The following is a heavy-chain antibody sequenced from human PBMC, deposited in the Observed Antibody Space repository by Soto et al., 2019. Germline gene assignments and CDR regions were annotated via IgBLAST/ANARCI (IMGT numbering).Heavy chain of an antibody. Sequence: PSDSLALTCTVSGGSVSSGDYYWCWIHQPPGKGLEWIGYIYYSGSTYYNPSLKSRVTISVDTSKNQFSLKLSSVTAADTAVYYCARAGWELAGDAFDIWGQGTMVTVSS. CDR1: GGSVSSGDYY. CDR3: ARAGWELAGDAFDI. CDR2: IYYSGST. J-gene: IGHJ3*02. V-gene: IGHV4-30-4*02. D-gene: IGHD1-26*01.